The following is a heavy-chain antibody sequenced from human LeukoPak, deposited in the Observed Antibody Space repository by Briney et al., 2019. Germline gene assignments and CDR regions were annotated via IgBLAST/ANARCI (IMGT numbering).Heavy chain of an antibody. D-gene: IGHD3-10*01. CDR1: GGSISTIAYY. V-gene: IGHV4-39*07. J-gene: IGHJ6*02. CDR3: ARLYYYGSGSFGMDV. CDR2: IHFRGST. Sequence: SETLSLTCTVSGGSISTIAYYWGWIRQPPGKGLEWIGSIHFRGSTYYSASLKSRVTISVDMSKNQFSLKVTSVTAADTAVYYCARLYYYGSGSFGMDVWGQGTTVTVSS.